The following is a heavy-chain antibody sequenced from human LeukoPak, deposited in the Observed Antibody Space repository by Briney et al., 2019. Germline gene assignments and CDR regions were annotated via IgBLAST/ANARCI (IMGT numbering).Heavy chain of an antibody. Sequence: GGSLRLSCAASGFTFSSYAMHWVRQAPGKGLEWVAVISYDGSNKYYADSVKGRFTISRDNSKNTLYLQMNSLRAEDTAVYYCARDIDYSAFDYWGQGTLVTVSS. V-gene: IGHV3-30-3*01. CDR2: ISYDGSNK. CDR1: GFTFSSYA. J-gene: IGHJ4*02. D-gene: IGHD2-15*01. CDR3: ARDIDYSAFDY.